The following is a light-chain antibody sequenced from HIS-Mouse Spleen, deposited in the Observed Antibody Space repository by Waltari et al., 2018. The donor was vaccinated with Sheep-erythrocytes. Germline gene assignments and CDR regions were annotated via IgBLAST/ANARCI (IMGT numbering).Light chain of an antibody. Sequence: QSALTQPASASGSPGQSTPIPCTGNSSHVGGYNYVSWYQQHPGKAPKLRIYDVSNRPSGVSNRFSGSKSGNTASLTISGLQAEDEADYYCSSYTSSSTWVFGGGTKLTVL. CDR1: SSHVGGYNY. J-gene: IGLJ3*02. CDR3: SSYTSSSTWV. CDR2: DVS. V-gene: IGLV2-14*03.